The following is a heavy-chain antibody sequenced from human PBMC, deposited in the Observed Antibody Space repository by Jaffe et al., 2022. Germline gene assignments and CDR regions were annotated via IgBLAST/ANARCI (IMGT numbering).Heavy chain of an antibody. CDR2: IRYDGSNK. Sequence: QVQLVESGGGVVQPGGSLRLSCAASGFTFSSYGMHWVRQAPGKGLEWVAFIRYDGSNKYYADSVKGRFTISRDNSKNTLYLQMNSLRAEDTAVYYCAKDQSRGGGVLGYWGQGTLVTVSS. V-gene: IGHV3-30*02. D-gene: IGHD2-15*01. CDR1: GFTFSSYG. J-gene: IGHJ4*02. CDR3: AKDQSRGGGVLGY.